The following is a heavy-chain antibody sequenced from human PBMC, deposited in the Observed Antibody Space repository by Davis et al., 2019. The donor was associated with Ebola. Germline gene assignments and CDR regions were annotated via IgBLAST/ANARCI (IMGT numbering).Heavy chain of an antibody. CDR2: ISYDGSNK. CDR3: ARDFATDDYDSSGLSD. Sequence: PGGSLRLSCAASGFTFSSYGMHWVRQAPGKGLEWVAVISYDGSNKYYADSVKGRFTISRDNSKNTLYLQMNSLRAEDTAVYYCARDFATDDYDSSGLSDWGQGTTVTVSS. J-gene: IGHJ6*02. CDR1: GFTFSSYG. D-gene: IGHD3-22*01. V-gene: IGHV3-30*03.